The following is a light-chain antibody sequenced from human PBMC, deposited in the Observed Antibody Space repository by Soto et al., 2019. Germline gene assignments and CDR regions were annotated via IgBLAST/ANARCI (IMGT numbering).Light chain of an antibody. V-gene: IGLV1-36*01. CDR3: AAWDDSLNAVV. J-gene: IGLJ2*01. Sequence: QSVLTQPPSVSEAPRQRVTISCSGSSSNIGNNAVTWYQHLPGKPPKLLIFYDRLLPSGVSDRFSGSKSGTLASLAISGLQSEDEADYYCAAWDDSLNAVVFGGGTKLTVL. CDR2: YDR. CDR1: SSNIGNNA.